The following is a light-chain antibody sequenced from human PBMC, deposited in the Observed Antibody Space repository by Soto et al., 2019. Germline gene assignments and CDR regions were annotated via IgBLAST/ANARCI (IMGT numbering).Light chain of an antibody. CDR1: TSDVGGYNY. Sequence: QSVLTQPASVSGSPGQSITISCTGSTSDVGGYNYVSWYQQEPDKAPKLMIYQVSNRPSGISNRFSGSKSGNTAALTISGLQAEDEADYYCCSYTKSDTLVLRTGTK. J-gene: IGLJ1*01. CDR3: CSYTKSDTLV. CDR2: QVS. V-gene: IGLV2-14*01.